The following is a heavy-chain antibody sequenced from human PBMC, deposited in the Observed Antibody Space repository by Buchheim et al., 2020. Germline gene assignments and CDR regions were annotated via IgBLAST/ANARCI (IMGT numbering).Heavy chain of an antibody. V-gene: IGHV3-11*01. J-gene: IGHJ6*02. CDR2: ISSGTTI. Sequence: QAQLVESGGGLVEPGGSLRLSCAASGFSDYYLTWLRQAPGKGLEWVSYISSGTTIYNAESMKGRFSISRDNANNLLYLQLDRLRPEDTAVYYCAGGRSHYYGMDVCRQVTT. CDR3: AGGRSHYYGMDV. CDR1: GFSDYY. D-gene: IGHD3-3*01.